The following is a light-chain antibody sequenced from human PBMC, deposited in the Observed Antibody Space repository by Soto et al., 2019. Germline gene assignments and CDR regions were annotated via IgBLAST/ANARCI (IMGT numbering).Light chain of an antibody. V-gene: IGKV3D-20*02. J-gene: IGKJ5*01. CDR1: RTVDSTY. CDR2: DAS. CDR3: QQRSDWPPIT. Sequence: EIVLTQSPGTLSMSPGERATLSCTASRTVDSTYLAWYQQKPGQAPRLLIYDASNRAAGVPYRFRGSGSGTDFTLTISSVEPEDFGVYYCQQRSDWPPITFGQGTRLEI.